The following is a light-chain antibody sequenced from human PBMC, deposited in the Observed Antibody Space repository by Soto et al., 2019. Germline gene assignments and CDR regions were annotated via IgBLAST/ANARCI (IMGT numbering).Light chain of an antibody. CDR2: EVN. Sequence: QSALTQPPSASGSPGQSVAISCTGTSSDVGGYNYVSWYQQHPGKAPKLMIYEVNKRPSGVPDRFSGSKSGNTASLTVSGLQAEDEADYYCSSYAGSSTFYVFGTGTKLTVL. J-gene: IGLJ1*01. CDR1: SSDVGGYNY. V-gene: IGLV2-8*01. CDR3: SSYAGSSTFYV.